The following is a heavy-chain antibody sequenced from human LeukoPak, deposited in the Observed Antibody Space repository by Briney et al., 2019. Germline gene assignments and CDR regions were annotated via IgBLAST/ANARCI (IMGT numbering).Heavy chain of an antibody. D-gene: IGHD3-22*01. CDR3: ARDLTSHYYDSSGYFVY. V-gene: IGHV1-2*02. Sequence: ASVTVSCKASGYTFTGYYMHWVRQAPGEGLEWMGWINPNSGGTNYAQKFQGRVTMTRDTSNSTAYMELSRLRSDDTAVYYCARDLTSHYYDSSGYFVYWGQGTLVTVSS. CDR1: GYTFTGYY. CDR2: INPNSGGT. J-gene: IGHJ4*02.